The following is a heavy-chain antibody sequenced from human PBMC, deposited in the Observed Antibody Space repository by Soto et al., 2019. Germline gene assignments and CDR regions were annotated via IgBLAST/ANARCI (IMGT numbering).Heavy chain of an antibody. CDR2: ISWNSGSI. D-gene: IGHD3-22*01. J-gene: IGHJ4*02. CDR3: AKVSPSYDSSGYYGV. V-gene: IGHV3-9*01. CDR1: GFTFSNYA. Sequence: PGGSLRLSCAASGFTFSNYAMSWVRQAPGKGLEGVASISWNSGSIGYADSAKGRFTISRDNAKNSLYLQMNSLRAEDTALYYCAKVSPSYDSSGYYGVWGQGTLVTVSS.